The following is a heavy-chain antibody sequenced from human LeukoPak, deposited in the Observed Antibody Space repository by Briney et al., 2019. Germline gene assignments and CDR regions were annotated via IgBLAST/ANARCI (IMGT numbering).Heavy chain of an antibody. J-gene: IGHJ4*02. Sequence: PGGSLRLSCVASGFTFSSYAMSWVRQAPGKGLEWVSAISGSGGSTYYADSVKGRFTISRDNSKNTLYLQMNSLRAEDTAVYYCAKASEAGYSYGYGLDYWGQGTLVTVSS. CDR1: GFTFSSYA. CDR2: ISGSGGST. D-gene: IGHD5-18*01. V-gene: IGHV3-23*01. CDR3: AKASEAGYSYGYGLDY.